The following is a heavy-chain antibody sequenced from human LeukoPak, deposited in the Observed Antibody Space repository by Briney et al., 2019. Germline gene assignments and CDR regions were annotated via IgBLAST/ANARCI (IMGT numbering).Heavy chain of an antibody. Sequence: ASVKVSCKASGYTFTGYYMHWVRQAPGQGLEWMGCINPNSGGTYYAQKFQGRVTMTRDTSISTAYMELSRLRSGDTAVYYCAREINVPGFDAFDIWGQGTMVTVSS. CDR1: GYTFTGYY. V-gene: IGHV1-2*02. D-gene: IGHD2-2*01. J-gene: IGHJ3*02. CDR2: INPNSGGT. CDR3: AREINVPGFDAFDI.